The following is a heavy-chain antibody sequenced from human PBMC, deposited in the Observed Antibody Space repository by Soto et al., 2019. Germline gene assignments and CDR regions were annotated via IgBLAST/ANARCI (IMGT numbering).Heavy chain of an antibody. CDR3: AKMVTWDSSGYYQGGFDC. Sequence: EMHLVESGGGLVQPGGSLTISCAASGFTFEDYAMHWVRQAPGKGLEWVSGISWNSGKIIYADSVKCRFTISRDNAKNSLYLQMNSLRPEDTALYYCAKMVTWDSSGYYQGGFDCWGQGTLVTVSS. D-gene: IGHD3-22*01. J-gene: IGHJ4*02. V-gene: IGHV3-9*01. CDR1: GFTFEDYA. CDR2: ISWNSGKI.